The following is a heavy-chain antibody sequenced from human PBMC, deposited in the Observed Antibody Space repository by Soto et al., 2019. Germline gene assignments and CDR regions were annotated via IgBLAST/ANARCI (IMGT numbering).Heavy chain of an antibody. CDR1: VDSVSSNSAA. CDR2: TYYRSKWYN. D-gene: IGHD6-6*01. V-gene: IGHV6-1*01. J-gene: IGHJ6*02. CDR3: ARDEYSSRRHGMDV. Sequence: SQTLSLTCAISVDSVSSNSAAWNWISQSPSRGLEWLGRTYYRSKWYNDYAVSVKSRITINPDTSKNQFSLQLNSVTPEDTAVYYCARDEYSSRRHGMDVWGQGTTVTVSS.